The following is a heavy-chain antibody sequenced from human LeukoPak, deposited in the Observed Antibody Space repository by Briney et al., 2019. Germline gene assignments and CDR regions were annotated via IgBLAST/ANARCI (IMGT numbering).Heavy chain of an antibody. J-gene: IGHJ4*02. CDR1: GGSISSGDYY. Sequence: SETLSLTCTVSGGSISSGDYYWTWIRQPPGKGLEWMGYIFYSGSMYYNPSLKSRLTISVDASKNQFSLKLRSVTAADTAVYYCARQTTVISFDYWGQGALVTVTS. V-gene: IGHV4-30-4*01. D-gene: IGHD4-17*01. CDR3: ARQTTVISFDY. CDR2: IFYSGSM.